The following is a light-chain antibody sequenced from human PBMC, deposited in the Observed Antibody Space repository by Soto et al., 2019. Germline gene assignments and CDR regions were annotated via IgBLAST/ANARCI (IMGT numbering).Light chain of an antibody. Sequence: DIQMTQSPATLSASVGDRVTITCRASQSISSWVAWYQQKPGKAPKLLIYKASSLETGVPSRFSGSGSGTHFTLTISSLQPDDFATYYCQQYNSYSRTFGQGTKVEI. CDR3: QQYNSYSRT. CDR1: QSISSW. CDR2: KAS. J-gene: IGKJ1*01. V-gene: IGKV1-5*03.